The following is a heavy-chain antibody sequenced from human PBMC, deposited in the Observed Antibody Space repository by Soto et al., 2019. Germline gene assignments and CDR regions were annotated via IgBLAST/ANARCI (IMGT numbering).Heavy chain of an antibody. CDR1: GFTFSNYA. CDR3: ARDQGPPSYNSSSRGVYYGMDV. D-gene: IGHD6-6*01. Sequence: GESLKISCAASGFTFSNYAINWVRQSPGKGLEWVTVISGSVGSAYYADSVKGRFTITRDNSKNTLYLQMNSLRAEDTALYYCARDQGPPSYNSSSRGVYYGMDVRGQGTTVTVSS. V-gene: IGHV3-23*01. J-gene: IGHJ6*02. CDR2: ISGSVGSA.